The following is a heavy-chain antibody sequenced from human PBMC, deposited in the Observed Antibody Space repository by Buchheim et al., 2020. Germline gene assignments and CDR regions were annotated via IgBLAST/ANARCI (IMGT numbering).Heavy chain of an antibody. D-gene: IGHD2-15*01. V-gene: IGHV1-46*01. CDR1: GYTFTNFY. J-gene: IGHJ4*02. CDR3: ARPLYCSGGSCWNYFDY. Sequence: QVYLVQSGAEVKKPGASVKVSCKTSGYTFTNFYLHWVRQAPGQGLEWMGLINPSGGTTSYAQKFQGRVTVTRDQSTSTVYMEMSSRRSEDTAVYYCARPLYCSGGSCWNYFDYGGQGTL. CDR2: INPSGGTT.